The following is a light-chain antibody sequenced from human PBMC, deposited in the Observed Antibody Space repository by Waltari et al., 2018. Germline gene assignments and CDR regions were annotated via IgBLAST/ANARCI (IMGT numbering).Light chain of an antibody. CDR2: LNS. CDR3: MQALQIPRT. J-gene: IGKJ2*01. Sequence: DIALTQSPLSLSVTPGEPASISCRSSLSLLHNNELNYLDWYLQRPGQSPQLLIYLNSNRASGVPDRFSVSGSGTDFTLKISRVEAEDVGVYDCMQALQIPRTFGQGTKLEIK. V-gene: IGKV2-28*01. CDR1: LSLLHNNELNY.